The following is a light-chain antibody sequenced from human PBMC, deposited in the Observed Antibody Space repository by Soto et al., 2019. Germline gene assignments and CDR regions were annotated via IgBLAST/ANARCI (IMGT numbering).Light chain of an antibody. CDR3: QSYDSSLSGVV. CDR1: SSNIGAGYD. V-gene: IGLV1-40*01. CDR2: GNS. J-gene: IGLJ2*01. Sequence: QSVLTQPPSVSGAPGQRVTICCTGSSSNIGAGYDVHWYQQLPGTAPKLLIYGNSNRPSGVPDRFSGSKSGTSASLAITGLQAEDEADYYCQSYDSSLSGVVFGVGTKLTVL.